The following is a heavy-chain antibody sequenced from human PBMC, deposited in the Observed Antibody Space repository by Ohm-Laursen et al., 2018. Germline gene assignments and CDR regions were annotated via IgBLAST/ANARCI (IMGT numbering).Heavy chain of an antibody. CDR1: GFTFRSFW. J-gene: IGHJ4*02. D-gene: IGHD5-12*01. CDR3: ASNSDYRFDY. V-gene: IGHV3-7*01. Sequence: GSLRLSCTASGFTFRSFWMSWVRQAPGKGPEWVANINEDGSDTFYVDSVKGRFTISRDNAKNSLYLQMNSLRAEDTAVYYCASNSDYRFDYWGQGTLVTVSS. CDR2: INEDGSDT.